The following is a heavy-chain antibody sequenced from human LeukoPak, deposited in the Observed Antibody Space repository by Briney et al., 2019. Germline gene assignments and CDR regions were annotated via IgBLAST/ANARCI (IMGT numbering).Heavy chain of an antibody. J-gene: IGHJ3*02. CDR3: ARDDFWSGYRAFDI. V-gene: IGHV4-4*07. CDR1: GGSISSYY. CDR2: IYTSGST. Sequence: PSETLSLTCSVSGGSISSYYWSWIRQPTGKGLEWIGRIYTSGSTNYNPSLKSRVTMSVDTSKNQFSLKLSSVTAADTAVYYCARDDFWSGYRAFDIWGQGTMVTVSS. D-gene: IGHD3-3*01.